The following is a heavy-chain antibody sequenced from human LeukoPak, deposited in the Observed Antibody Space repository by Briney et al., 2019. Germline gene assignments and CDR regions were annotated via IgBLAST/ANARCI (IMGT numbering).Heavy chain of an antibody. J-gene: IGHJ4*02. CDR2: IYSGGST. V-gene: IGHV3-53*04. CDR3: ARVNDSSGYFFDY. Sequence: GGSLRLSCAASGFTVSSNYMSWVRQAPGKGLEWVSVIYSGGSTYYADSMKGRFTISRHNSKNTLYLQMNSLRAEDTAVYYCARVNDSSGYFFDYWGQGTLVTVSS. CDR1: GFTVSSNY. D-gene: IGHD3-22*01.